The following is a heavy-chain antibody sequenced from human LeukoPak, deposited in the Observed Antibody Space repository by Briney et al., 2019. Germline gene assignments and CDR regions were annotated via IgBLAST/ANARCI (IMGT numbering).Heavy chain of an antibody. Sequence: SENLSLTCTVSGGSISSYYWSWIRQPVWKGLEWIGRIYTSGSTNYNASLKSRVSMSVDTSKNQFSLKLSSVTAADTAVFYCARENSGSYREFDYWGQGTLVTVSS. V-gene: IGHV4-4*07. D-gene: IGHD1-26*01. CDR1: GGSISSYY. CDR3: ARENSGSYREFDY. J-gene: IGHJ4*02. CDR2: IYTSGST.